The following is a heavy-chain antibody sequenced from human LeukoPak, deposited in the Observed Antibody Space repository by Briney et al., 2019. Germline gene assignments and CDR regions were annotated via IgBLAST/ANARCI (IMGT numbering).Heavy chain of an antibody. V-gene: IGHV4-39*07. J-gene: IGHJ5*02. Sequence: PSETLSLTCTVSGGSISSSSYYWGWIRQPPGKGLEWIGSIYYSGSTYYNPSLKSRVTISVDTSKNQFSLKLSSVTAADTAVYYCARGVHQLDSSGYHNWFDPWGQGTLVTVSS. CDR3: ARGVHQLDSSGYHNWFDP. CDR2: IYYSGST. D-gene: IGHD3-22*01. CDR1: GGSISSSSYY.